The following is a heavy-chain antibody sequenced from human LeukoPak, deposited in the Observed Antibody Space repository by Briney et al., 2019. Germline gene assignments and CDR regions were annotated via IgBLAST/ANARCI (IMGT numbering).Heavy chain of an antibody. J-gene: IGHJ5*02. CDR1: GYTFTSYY. CDR2: INPSDGST. V-gene: IGHV1-46*01. Sequence: ASVKVSCKASGYTFTSYYMHWVRQAPGQGLEWMGIINPSDGSTSYAQKFQGRVTMTRDTSISTAYMELSRLRSDDTAVYYCAREGEDSEDTNWFDPWGQGTLVTVSS. D-gene: IGHD3-10*01. CDR3: AREGEDSEDTNWFDP.